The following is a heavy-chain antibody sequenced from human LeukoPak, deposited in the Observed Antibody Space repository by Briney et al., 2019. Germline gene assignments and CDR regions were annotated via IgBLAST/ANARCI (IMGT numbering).Heavy chain of an antibody. CDR3: ARQGGYEFDY. Sequence: SETLSLTCTVSGGSISSYYWSWIRQPPGKGLEWIGYIYYSGSTNYNPSLKSRVTISVDTSKNQLSLKLSSVTAADTAVYYCARQGGYEFDYWGQGTLVTVSS. CDR1: GGSISSYY. V-gene: IGHV4-59*08. J-gene: IGHJ4*02. CDR2: IYYSGST. D-gene: IGHD1-1*01.